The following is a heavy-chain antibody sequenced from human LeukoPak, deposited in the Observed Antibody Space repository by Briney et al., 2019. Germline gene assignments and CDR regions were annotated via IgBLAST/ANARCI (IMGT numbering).Heavy chain of an antibody. V-gene: IGHV3-53*01. CDR2: IYSGGST. D-gene: IGHD1-26*01. CDR1: GFTVSSNY. Sequence: PGGSLRLSCAASGFTVSSNYMSWVRQAPGKGLEWVSVIYSGGSTYYADSVKGRFTISRDNSKNTLYLQMNSLRAEDTAVYYCARVRGSYDLDYWGQGTLVTVSS. CDR3: ARVRGSYDLDY. J-gene: IGHJ4*02.